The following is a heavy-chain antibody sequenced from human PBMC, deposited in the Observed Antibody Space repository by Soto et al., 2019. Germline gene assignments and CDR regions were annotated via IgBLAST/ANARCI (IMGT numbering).Heavy chain of an antibody. J-gene: IGHJ4*02. CDR2: ISYGGNDK. V-gene: IGHV3-30*18. CDR3: ANDFSAWNTVTVDY. Sequence: GGSLRLSCATSGFTFSSYNMHWVRQAPGKGLEWVAVISYGGNDKYYADSVKGRFTISRDNSKNTLYLQMNSLRAEDTAVYYCANDFSAWNTVTVDYWGQGTLVTVSS. D-gene: IGHD4-17*01. CDR1: GFTFSSYN.